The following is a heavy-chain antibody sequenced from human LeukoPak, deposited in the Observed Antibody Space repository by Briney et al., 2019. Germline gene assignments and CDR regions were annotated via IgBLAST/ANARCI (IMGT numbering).Heavy chain of an antibody. D-gene: IGHD3-16*01. CDR3: TRDPGWGALDI. V-gene: IGHV3-7*01. Sequence: ARGSLRLSCAVSGLTSDYYWMTWVRQAPGKGLQWVAMINDDGSKKYYPDSVRGRFSLSRDDARNSLFLQMNSLRDEDTAVYYCTRDPGWGALDIWGQGTMDTVSS. J-gene: IGHJ3*02. CDR2: INDDGSKK. CDR1: GLTSDYYW.